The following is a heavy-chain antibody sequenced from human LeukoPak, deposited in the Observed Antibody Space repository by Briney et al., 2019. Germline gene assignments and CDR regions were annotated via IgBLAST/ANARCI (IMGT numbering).Heavy chain of an antibody. CDR2: IIPIFGTA. J-gene: IGHJ4*02. CDR1: GGTFSSYA. V-gene: IGHV1-69*01. Sequence: SVKVSCKASGGTFSSYAISWVRQAPGQGLEWMEGIIPIFGTANYAQKFQGRVTITADESTSTAYMELSSLRSEDTAVYYCARGLGYCSGGSCYFPYYFDYWGQGTLVTVSS. D-gene: IGHD2-15*01. CDR3: ARGLGYCSGGSCYFPYYFDY.